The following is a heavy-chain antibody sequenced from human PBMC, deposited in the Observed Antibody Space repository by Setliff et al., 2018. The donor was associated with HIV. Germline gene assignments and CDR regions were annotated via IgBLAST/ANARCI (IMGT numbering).Heavy chain of an antibody. J-gene: IGHJ4*02. D-gene: IGHD1-26*01. CDR3: ARGILGVTRSLDY. CDR1: GFTFDDYA. Sequence: GGSLRLSCAASGFTFDDYAMHWVRQAPGKGLEWVSGISWNSGSIGYADSVKGRFTISRDNAKNSLYLQMNSLRAEDTAVYYCARGILGVTRSLDYWGQGTLVTVSS. V-gene: IGHV3-9*01. CDR2: ISWNSGSI.